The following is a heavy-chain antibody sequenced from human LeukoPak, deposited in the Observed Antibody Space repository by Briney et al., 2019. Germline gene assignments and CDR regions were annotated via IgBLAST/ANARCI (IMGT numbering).Heavy chain of an antibody. J-gene: IGHJ6*03. D-gene: IGHD2-15*01. V-gene: IGHV3-21*01. CDR1: GFTFSSYA. CDR2: ISSSSSYI. Sequence: GGSLRLSCAASGFTFSSYAMHWVRQAPGKGLEWVSSISSSSSYIYYADSVKGRFTISRDNAKNSLYLQMNSLRAEDTAVYYCAREVVVVAEGYMDVWGKGTTVTVSS. CDR3: AREVVVVAEGYMDV.